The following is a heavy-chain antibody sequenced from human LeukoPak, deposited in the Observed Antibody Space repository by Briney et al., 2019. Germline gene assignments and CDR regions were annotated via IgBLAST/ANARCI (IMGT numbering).Heavy chain of an antibody. Sequence: GGSLRLSCAASGFTFSTYSMSWVRQAPGKGLEWVSYISSSSTIYYADSVKGRFTISRDNAKNSLYLQMNSLRDEDTAVYYCAKSPNDYGDDLDYWGQGTLVTVSS. D-gene: IGHD4-17*01. CDR1: GFTFSTYS. V-gene: IGHV3-48*02. CDR3: AKSPNDYGDDLDY. J-gene: IGHJ4*02. CDR2: ISSSSTI.